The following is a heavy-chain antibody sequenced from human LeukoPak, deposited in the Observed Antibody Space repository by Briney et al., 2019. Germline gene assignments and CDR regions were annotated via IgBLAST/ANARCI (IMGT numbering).Heavy chain of an antibody. J-gene: IGHJ5*02. D-gene: IGHD3-3*01. V-gene: IGHV4-34*01. CDR1: GGSFSGHY. CDR2: IDHSGNT. Sequence: SETLSLTCAVYGGSFSGHYWSWIRQSPGEGLEWIGEIDHSGNTNYNPSLKGRLTISVDTSKSQFSLRLSSVTAADTAVYYCARDQGQETTIFGVVADWFDPWGQGTLVTVSS. CDR3: ARDQGQETTIFGVVADWFDP.